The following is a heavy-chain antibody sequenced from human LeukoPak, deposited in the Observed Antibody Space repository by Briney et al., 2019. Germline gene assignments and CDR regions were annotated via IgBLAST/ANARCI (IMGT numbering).Heavy chain of an antibody. CDR3: ATVAASGYPTYYFDY. Sequence: SVKVSCKASGGTFSSYAISWVRQAPGQGLEWMGGIIPFFGTANFAQKFQGRVTMTEDTSTDTAYMELSSLRSEDTAVYYCATVAASGYPTYYFDYWGQGTLVTVSS. CDR1: GGTFSSYA. CDR2: IIPFFGTA. J-gene: IGHJ4*02. D-gene: IGHD3-22*01. V-gene: IGHV1-69*06.